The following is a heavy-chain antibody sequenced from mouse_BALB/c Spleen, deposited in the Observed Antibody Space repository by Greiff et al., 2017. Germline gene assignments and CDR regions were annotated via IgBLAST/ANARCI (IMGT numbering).Heavy chain of an antibody. CDR2: INPSNGGT. Sequence: QVQLQQSGAELVKPGASVKLSCKASGYTFTSYYMYWVKQRPGQGLEWIGGINPSNGGTNFNEKFKSKATLTVDKSSSTAYMQLSSLTSEDSAVYYCTRGTTATRAMDYWGQGTSVTVSS. V-gene: IGHV1S81*02. D-gene: IGHD1-2*01. J-gene: IGHJ4*01. CDR1: GYTFTSYY. CDR3: TRGTTATRAMDY.